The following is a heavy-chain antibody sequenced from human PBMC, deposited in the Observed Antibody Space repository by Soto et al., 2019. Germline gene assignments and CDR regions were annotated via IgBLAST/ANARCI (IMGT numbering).Heavy chain of an antibody. Sequence: QVQLVQAGAEVKKPGSSVKVSCKASGGTFSSYAISWVRQAPGQGLEWMGGIIPIFGTANYAQKFQVRVTITADESTSTAYMELSSLRSEDTAVYYCARRSSSTGRSNWFDPWGQGTLVTVSS. CDR2: IIPIFGTA. CDR3: ARRSSSTGRSNWFDP. D-gene: IGHD6-6*01. J-gene: IGHJ5*02. CDR1: GGTFSSYA. V-gene: IGHV1-69*01.